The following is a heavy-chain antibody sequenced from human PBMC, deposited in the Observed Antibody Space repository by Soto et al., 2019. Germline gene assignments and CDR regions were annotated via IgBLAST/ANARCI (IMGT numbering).Heavy chain of an antibody. CDR2: IDPSDSYP. J-gene: IGHJ4*02. D-gene: IGHD2-21*02. Sequence: GESLKISCEVSGHRSTNYWIRWARQMPGKGLERMGMIDPSDSYPNYSPSFQGHVTISADKSIDTASLQGSSLKASDSGMYYCAMSTVTKAGGGTPCREFGSWGQGTLVTVSS. CDR3: AMSTVTKAGGGTPCREFGS. CDR1: GHRSTNYW. V-gene: IGHV5-10-1*01.